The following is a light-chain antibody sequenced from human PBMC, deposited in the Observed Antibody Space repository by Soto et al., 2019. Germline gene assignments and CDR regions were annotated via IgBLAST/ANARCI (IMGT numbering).Light chain of an antibody. CDR3: QQYNSFPWT. V-gene: IGKV1-5*01. J-gene: IGKJ1*01. CDR1: QSISSW. Sequence: DIQMTQSPSTLSASVGDRVTITCRASQSISSWLAWYQQKPGKAPKLLIYDASSLESGVTSRFSGSGCGTEFTLTISSLQPDDFATYNCQQYNSFPWTFGQGTKVEIK. CDR2: DAS.